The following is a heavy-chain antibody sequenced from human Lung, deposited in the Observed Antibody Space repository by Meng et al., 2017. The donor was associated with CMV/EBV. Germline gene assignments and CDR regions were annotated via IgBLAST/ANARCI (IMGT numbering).Heavy chain of an antibody. CDR1: GFSFQNYA. CDR3: AGLYCTGLTCFLDY. D-gene: IGHD2-8*02. CDR2: ISQDGSKD. V-gene: IGHV3-30-3*01. J-gene: IGHJ4*02. Sequence: GGSXRLXCEGSGFSFQNYALHWVRQTPGEGLEWVAVISQDGSKDYYGDSVKGRFRVSRDDSKATVYLHMTSLAVDDTSIYYCAGLYCTGLTCFLDYWGQGSXVTVSS.